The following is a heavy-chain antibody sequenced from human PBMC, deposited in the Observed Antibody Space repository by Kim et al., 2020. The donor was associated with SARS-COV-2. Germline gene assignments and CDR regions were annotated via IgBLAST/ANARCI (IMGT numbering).Heavy chain of an antibody. CDR3: AREWPSDGFDI. CDR1: GFTVSSNY. J-gene: IGHJ3*02. CDR2: IYSGGGT. Sequence: GGSLRLSCAASGFTVSSNYMNWVRQAPGKGLEWVSVIYSGGGTYYADSVKDRFTISRDNSKNTLFLQMNSLRAEDTAVYYCAREWPSDGFDIWGQGTMVT. V-gene: IGHV3-66*01. D-gene: IGHD5-12*01.